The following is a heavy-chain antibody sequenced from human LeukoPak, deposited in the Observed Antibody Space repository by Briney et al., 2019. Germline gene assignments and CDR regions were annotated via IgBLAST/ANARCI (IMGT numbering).Heavy chain of an antibody. J-gene: IGHJ3*01. CDR1: GFTFSSYS. D-gene: IGHD3/OR15-3a*01. CDR3: AREGSGLVIHAFDV. V-gene: IGHV3-30*03. Sequence: PGGSLRLSCAASGFTFSSYSMNWVRQAPGKGLEWVTFIQFDKSQIYYADSVKGRFTVSRDNAKNMVYLLMDSLKTEDTALYFCAREGSGLVIHAFDVWGQGTMVTVSS. CDR2: IQFDKSQI.